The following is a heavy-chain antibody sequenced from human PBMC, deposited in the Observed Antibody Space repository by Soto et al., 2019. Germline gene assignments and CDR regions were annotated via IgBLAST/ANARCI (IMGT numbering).Heavy chain of an antibody. CDR2: MSGSGDNT. J-gene: IGHJ2*01. D-gene: IGHD6-13*01. CDR3: QAEAGIRDTVPVSAFLLNRSSDL. Sequence: PGKGLEWVSSMSGSGDNTYYADSVKGRFTISRDNSKNTLFLQMNSLRAEDTAVFFFQAEAGIRDTVPVSAFLLNRSSDL. V-gene: IGHV3-23*01.